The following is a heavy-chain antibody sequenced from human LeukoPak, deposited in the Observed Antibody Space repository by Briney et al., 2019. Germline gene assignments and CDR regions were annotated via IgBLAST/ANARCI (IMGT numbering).Heavy chain of an antibody. CDR1: GGTSSSYA. CDR2: IIPIFGTA. V-gene: IGHV1-69*13. Sequence: SVKVSCKASGGTSSSYAISWVRQAPGQGLEWMGGIIPIFGTANYAQKFQGRVTITADESTSTAYMELSSLRSEDTAVYYCARDWGYIVVVPAASVEAFDIWGQGTMVTVSS. D-gene: IGHD2-2*01. CDR3: ARDWGYIVVVPAASVEAFDI. J-gene: IGHJ3*02.